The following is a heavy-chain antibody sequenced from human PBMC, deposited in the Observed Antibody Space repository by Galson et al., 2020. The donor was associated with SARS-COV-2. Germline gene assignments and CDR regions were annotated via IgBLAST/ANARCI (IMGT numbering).Heavy chain of an antibody. V-gene: IGHV2-26*01. J-gene: IGHJ6*02. Sequence: EESGPTLVKPTETLTLTCTVSWFSLSNARMGVSWIRQPPGKALEWLAHIFSSDEKSYSTSLKSRLTIYKDNSKSQVVLTMTNMDPVESATCCGARGSNYYYYGMDVWGQGTTVTVSS. CDR1: WFSLSNARMG. CDR2: IFSSDEK. CDR3: ARGSNYYYYGMDV.